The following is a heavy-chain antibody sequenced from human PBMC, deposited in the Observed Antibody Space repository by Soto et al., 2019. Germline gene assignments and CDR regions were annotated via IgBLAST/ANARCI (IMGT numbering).Heavy chain of an antibody. CDR2: ISDSGSIS. D-gene: IGHD4-17*01. CDR1: GFTFSFYD. CDR3: ARWSSTVANPQVRYFDP. V-gene: IGHV3-48*03. Sequence: EVQLLESGGGLVQPGGSLRLSCTSSGFTFSFYDMNWVRQAPGKGLEWISYISDSGSISYYADSVKGRFTISRDNAKNSLYLQMNSLRAEDTAVYYCARWSSTVANPQVRYFDPWGQGTLVTVSS. J-gene: IGHJ5*02.